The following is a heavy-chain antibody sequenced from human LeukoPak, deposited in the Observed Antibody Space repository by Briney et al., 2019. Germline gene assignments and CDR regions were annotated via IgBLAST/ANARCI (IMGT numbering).Heavy chain of an antibody. CDR1: GFTVSSNY. D-gene: IGHD4-17*01. V-gene: IGHV3-66*01. CDR3: ARDRAVPNYYYYYGMDV. CDR2: IYSGGST. J-gene: IGHJ6*02. Sequence: GGSLRLSCAASGFTVSSNYMSWVRQAPGKGLEWASVIYSGGSTYYADSVKGRFTISRDNSKNTLYLQMNSLRAEDTAVYYCARDRAVPNYYYYYGMDVWGQGTTVTVSS.